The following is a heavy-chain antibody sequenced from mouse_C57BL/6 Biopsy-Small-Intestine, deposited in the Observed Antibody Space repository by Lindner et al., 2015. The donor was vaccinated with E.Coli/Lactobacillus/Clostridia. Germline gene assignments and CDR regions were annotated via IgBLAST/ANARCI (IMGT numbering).Heavy chain of an antibody. D-gene: IGHD4-1*01. CDR1: GYTFTSYT. CDR2: INPSSGYT. V-gene: IGHV1-4*01. CDR3: AREGSNWDVGY. Sequence: VQLQESGAEPVKPGASVKLSCKASGYTFTSYTMHWVKQRPGQGLEWIGYINPSSGYTKYNQKFKDKATLTADKSSSTAYMQLSSLTSEDSAVYYCAREGSNWDVGYWGQGTTLTVSS. J-gene: IGHJ2*01.